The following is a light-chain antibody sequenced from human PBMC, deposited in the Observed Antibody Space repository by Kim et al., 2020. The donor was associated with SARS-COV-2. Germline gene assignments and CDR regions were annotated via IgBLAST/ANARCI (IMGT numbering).Light chain of an antibody. CDR2: DVT. Sequence: QSALTQPASVSGSPGQSITISCTGTSSDVGGYNYVSWYQQHPGKAPKLMIYDVTKRPSGVSNRFSGSKSGNTASLTISGLQAEDEADYYCSSYPSSSTVVFGGGTQLTVL. CDR3: SSYPSSSTVV. V-gene: IGLV2-14*03. CDR1: SSDVGGYNY. J-gene: IGLJ2*01.